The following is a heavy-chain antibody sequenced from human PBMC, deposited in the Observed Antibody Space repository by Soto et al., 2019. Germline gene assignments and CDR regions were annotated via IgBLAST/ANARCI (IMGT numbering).Heavy chain of an antibody. CDR1: GYTFTSYG. CDR3: ARDYHYLSNGYYSEVFEI. V-gene: IGHV1-18*01. D-gene: IGHD3-22*01. J-gene: IGHJ3*02. Sequence: QAQLVQSGAEVKKPGASVKVSCKASGYTFTSYGISWVRQAPGQGLEGMGWVSAYDGDTNYAQKLQGRVTMTTDTSTTTAYMELRSLRSDDTAVYSCARDYHYLSNGYYSEVFEIWGQGTMVTVSS. CDR2: VSAYDGDT.